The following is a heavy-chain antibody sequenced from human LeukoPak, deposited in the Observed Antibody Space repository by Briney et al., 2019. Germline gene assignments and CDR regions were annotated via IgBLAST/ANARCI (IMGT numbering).Heavy chain of an antibody. CDR1: GYTFTSYG. CDR3: ARGIDSGSPPLGTFEI. Sequence: ASVKVSCKASGYTFTSYGISWVRQAPGQGLEWMGWISAKKGNIDYAQKVQGRVTMTRDTSTSTAYMELRSLRSDDTAVYYCARGIDSGSPPLGTFEIWGQGTMVTVSS. D-gene: IGHD1-26*01. J-gene: IGHJ3*02. CDR2: ISAKKGNI. V-gene: IGHV1-18*01.